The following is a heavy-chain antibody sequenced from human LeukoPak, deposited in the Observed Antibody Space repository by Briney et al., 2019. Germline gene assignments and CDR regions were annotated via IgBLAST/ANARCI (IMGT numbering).Heavy chain of an antibody. CDR3: VRESNLASNVMYDFDY. D-gene: IGHD5-12*01. CDR2: ISSTGSTT. J-gene: IGHJ4*02. Sequence: PGGSLRLSCAASGFTFSAYSMNWVRQAPGKGLEWVSYISSTGSTTQYADSVKGRFTISRDNAKNSLNLQMNSLRDEDTAVYYCVRESNLASNVMYDFDYWGQGTLVTVSS. CDR1: GFTFSAYS. V-gene: IGHV3-48*02.